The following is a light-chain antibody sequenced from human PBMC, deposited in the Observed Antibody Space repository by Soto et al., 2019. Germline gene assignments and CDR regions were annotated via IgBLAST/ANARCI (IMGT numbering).Light chain of an antibody. V-gene: IGKV3-20*01. CDR3: QQYGSLPPWT. Sequence: EIVWTQSPGTLSFAPGERATLSCRASQSVSSNYLAWSQQKPGQAPRFLIYGASSRASGIPDRFSGSGSGTDFTLTISRLEPEDFAEYFCQQYGSLPPWTFGQGTKVELK. J-gene: IGKJ1*01. CDR1: QSVSSNY. CDR2: GAS.